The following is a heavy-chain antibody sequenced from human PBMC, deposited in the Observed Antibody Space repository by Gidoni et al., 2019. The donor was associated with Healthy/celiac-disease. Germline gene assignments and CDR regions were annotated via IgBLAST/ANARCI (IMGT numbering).Heavy chain of an antibody. Sequence: QVQLVQSGAEVKKPGASVKVSCKASGYTFTSYYMHWVRQAPGQGLEWMGIINPSGGSTSYAQKFQGRVTMTRDTSTSTVYMELSSLRSEDTAVYYCARDGSSWEYYYGMDVWGQGTTVTVSS. D-gene: IGHD6-13*01. CDR2: INPSGGST. CDR1: GYTFTSYY. J-gene: IGHJ6*02. V-gene: IGHV1-46*01. CDR3: ARDGSSWEYYYGMDV.